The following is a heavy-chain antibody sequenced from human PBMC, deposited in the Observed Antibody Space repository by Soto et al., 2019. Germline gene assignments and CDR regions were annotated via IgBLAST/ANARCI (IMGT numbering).Heavy chain of an antibody. J-gene: IGHJ4*02. Sequence: ESGGGVVQPGRSLRLSCAASGFTFSSYAMHWVRQAPGKGLEWVAVISYDGSNKYYADSVKGRFTISRDNSKNTLYLQMNSLRAEDTAVYYCAREVVLYYFDYWGQGTLVTVSS. D-gene: IGHD2-15*01. V-gene: IGHV3-30-3*01. CDR1: GFTFSSYA. CDR3: AREVVLYYFDY. CDR2: ISYDGSNK.